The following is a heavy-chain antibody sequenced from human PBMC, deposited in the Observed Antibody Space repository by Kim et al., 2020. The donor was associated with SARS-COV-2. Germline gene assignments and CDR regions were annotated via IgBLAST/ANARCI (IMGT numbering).Heavy chain of an antibody. CDR3: AKDLTSYCSSTSCYESGGMDV. D-gene: IGHD2-2*01. Sequence: GGSLRLSCAASGFTFSSYAMSWVRQAPGKGLEWVSVIYSGGSSTYYADSVKGRFTISRDNSKNTLYLQMNSLRAEDTAVYYCAKDLTSYCSSTSCYESGGMDVWGQGTTVTVSS. CDR1: GFTFSSYA. J-gene: IGHJ6*02. CDR2: IYSGGSST. V-gene: IGHV3-23*03.